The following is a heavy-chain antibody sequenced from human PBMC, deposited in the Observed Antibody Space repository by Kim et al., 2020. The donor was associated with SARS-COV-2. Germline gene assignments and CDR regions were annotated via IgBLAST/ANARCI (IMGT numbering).Heavy chain of an antibody. V-gene: IGHV4-39*01. J-gene: IGHJ4*02. D-gene: IGHD7-27*01. CDR1: GGSISSSSYY. CDR2: IYYSGST. CDR3: ASHFLTGDNRFDY. Sequence: SETLSLTCTVSGGSISSSSYYWGWIRQPPGKGLEWIGSIYYSGSTYYNPSLKSRVTISVDTSKNQFSLKLSSVTAADTAVYYCASHFLTGDNRFDYWGQGTLVTVSS.